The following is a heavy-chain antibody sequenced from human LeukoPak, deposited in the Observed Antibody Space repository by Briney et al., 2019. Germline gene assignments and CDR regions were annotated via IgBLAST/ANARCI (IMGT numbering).Heavy chain of an antibody. V-gene: IGHV4-34*01. CDR2: INHSGST. CDR1: GFTFDDYG. CDR3: ARGRRRRVVVTHYFDY. J-gene: IGHJ4*02. Sequence: GSLRLSCAASGFTFDDYGMSWVRQPPGKGLEWIGEINHSGSTNYNPSLKSRVTISVDTSKNQFSLKLSSVTAADTAVYYCARGRRRRVVVTHYFDYWGQGTLVTVSS. D-gene: IGHD2-21*02.